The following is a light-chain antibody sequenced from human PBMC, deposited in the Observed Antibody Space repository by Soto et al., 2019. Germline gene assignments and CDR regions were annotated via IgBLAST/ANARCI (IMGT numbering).Light chain of an antibody. CDR3: QQYGSSLIT. CDR1: QSVSSSY. Sequence: DIVVTQSPGTLALSPGERATLSCRASQSVSSSYLAWYQQKPGQAPRLLIYGASSRATGIPDRFSGSGSGTDFTLPISRLEPEEFAVYYCQQYGSSLITFGQGTRLEIK. J-gene: IGKJ5*01. V-gene: IGKV3-20*01. CDR2: GAS.